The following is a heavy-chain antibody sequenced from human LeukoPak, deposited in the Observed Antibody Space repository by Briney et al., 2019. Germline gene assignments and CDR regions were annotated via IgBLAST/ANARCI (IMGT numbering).Heavy chain of an antibody. D-gene: IGHD2-2*01. CDR2: ISTNSDYI. CDR1: RFTFSRYS. CDR3: AAGSTKCYSCGWFDP. V-gene: IGHV3-21*01. Sequence: GGSLRLSCAASRFTFSRYSMNGVRQAPGKGLEWVSSISTNSDYIYYTDSVRGRFTISRDNAKNSLYLQMNSLRAEDTAVYYCAAGSTKCYSCGWFDPWGQRTLVTVSS. J-gene: IGHJ5*02.